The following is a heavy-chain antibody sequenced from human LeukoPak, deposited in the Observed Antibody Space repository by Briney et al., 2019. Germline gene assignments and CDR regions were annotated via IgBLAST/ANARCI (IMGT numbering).Heavy chain of an antibody. CDR1: GFTFRRYA. V-gene: IGHV3-64D*09. CDR3: VKAVGAKGDYYYYYGMDV. J-gene: IGHJ6*02. D-gene: IGHD1-26*01. CDR2: ISSNGGST. Sequence: PGGSLRLSCAASGFTFRRYAMHGVRQAPGKGLECVSAISSNGGSTYYADSVKGRFTISRDNSKKTLYLRMSSLRAEDTAVYYCVKAVGAKGDYYYYYGMDVWDQGTTVTVSS.